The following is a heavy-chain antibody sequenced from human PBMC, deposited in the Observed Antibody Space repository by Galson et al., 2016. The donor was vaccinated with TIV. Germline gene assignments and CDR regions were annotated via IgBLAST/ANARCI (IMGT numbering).Heavy chain of an antibody. D-gene: IGHD2-15*01. CDR1: GFNFRDFV. CDR3: SRGPIQMQPQGGYYFDS. Sequence: SLRLSCATSGFNFRDFVISWVRQAPGKGLEWVAYIRSEAYGGSPEYAASARGRFTVSRDDFASIAYLDLNSLKDEDTAVYFCSRGPIQMQPQGGYYFDSWGQGTPVTVSS. J-gene: IGHJ4*02. V-gene: IGHV3-49*04. CDR2: IRSEAYGGSP.